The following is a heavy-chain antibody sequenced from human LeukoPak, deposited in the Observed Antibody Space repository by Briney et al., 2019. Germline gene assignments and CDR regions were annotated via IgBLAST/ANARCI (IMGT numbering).Heavy chain of an antibody. CDR3: ARVRVGYYFDY. J-gene: IGHJ4*02. V-gene: IGHV3-33*01. Sequence: PGGSLRLSCASSGFTFSTYGMHWVRQAPGKGLEWVAVIWFDGSNKYYADSVQGRFTISRDNAKNSLYLQMNSLRAEDTAVYYCARVRVGYYFDYWGQGTLVTVSS. CDR1: GFTFSTYG. D-gene: IGHD1-14*01. CDR2: IWFDGSNK.